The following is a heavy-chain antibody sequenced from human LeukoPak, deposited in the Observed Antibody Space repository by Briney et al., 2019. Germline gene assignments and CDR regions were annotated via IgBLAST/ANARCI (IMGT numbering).Heavy chain of an antibody. CDR3: ARDPLLSSGWYGLSGDY. J-gene: IGHJ4*02. CDR1: GFTFSSYW. Sequence: GSLRLSCAASGFTFSSYWMTWVRQPPGKGLEWIGSIYHSGSTYYNPSLKSRVTISVDTSKNQFSLKLSSVTAADTAVYYCARDPLLSSGWYGLSGDYWGQGTLVTVPS. V-gene: IGHV4-4*02. D-gene: IGHD6-19*01. CDR2: IYHSGST.